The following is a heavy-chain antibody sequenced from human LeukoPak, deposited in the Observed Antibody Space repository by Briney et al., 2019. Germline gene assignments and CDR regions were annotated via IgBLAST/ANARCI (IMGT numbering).Heavy chain of an antibody. CDR1: GGSFSGYY. CDR2: INHSGST. CDR3: TRRFLGVWYKLFDY. V-gene: IGHV4-34*01. D-gene: IGHD6-19*01. J-gene: IGHJ4*02. Sequence: PSETLSLTCAVYGGSFSGYYWSWIRQPPGKGLEWIGEINHSGSTNYNPSLKSRVTISVETSKNQFSLKLSSVTAADTAVYYCTRRFLGVWYKLFDYWGQGTLVTVSS.